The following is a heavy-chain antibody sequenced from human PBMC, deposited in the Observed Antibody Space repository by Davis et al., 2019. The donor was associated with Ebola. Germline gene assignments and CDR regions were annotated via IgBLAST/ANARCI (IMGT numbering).Heavy chain of an antibody. CDR3: ARVGLGVQGVDDY. V-gene: IGHV4-59*11. Sequence: PSETLSLSCTVSGCSIRSHYWSWIRQPPGKGLEWIGYIYYSGSTNYNPSLKSRVTISVDTSKNQFSLKLSSVTAADTAVYYCARVGLGVQGVDDYWGQGTLVTVSS. D-gene: IGHD3-10*01. CDR2: IYYSGST. J-gene: IGHJ4*02. CDR1: GCSIRSHY.